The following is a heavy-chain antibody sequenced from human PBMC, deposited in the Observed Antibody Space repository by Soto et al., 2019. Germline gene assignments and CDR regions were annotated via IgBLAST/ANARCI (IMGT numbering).Heavy chain of an antibody. CDR2: IYYSGST. Sequence: SETLSLTCTFSGGSISSYYWSWIRQPPGKGLEWIGYIYYSGSTNYNPSLKSRVTISVDTSKNQFSLKLSSVTAADTAVYYCARGMLTRYCSSTSCYSYYMDVWGKGTTVTVSS. V-gene: IGHV4-59*01. CDR1: GGSISSYY. J-gene: IGHJ6*03. CDR3: ARGMLTRYCSSTSCYSYYMDV. D-gene: IGHD2-2*01.